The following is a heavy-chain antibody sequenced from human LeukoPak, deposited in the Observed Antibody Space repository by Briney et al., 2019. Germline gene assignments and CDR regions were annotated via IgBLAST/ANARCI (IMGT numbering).Heavy chain of an antibody. CDR3: AKGDGSWNFDY. CDR2: ITGSGDNT. J-gene: IGHJ4*02. CDR1: GFTFRLYA. D-gene: IGHD6-13*01. V-gene: IGHV3-23*01. Sequence: PGGSLRLSCAASGFTFRLYALSWVRQVPGKGLEWVSGITGSGDNTYYTDSVKGRFTISRDNSENTLYLQMNSLRAEDTALYYCAKGDGSWNFDYWGQGTLVTVSS.